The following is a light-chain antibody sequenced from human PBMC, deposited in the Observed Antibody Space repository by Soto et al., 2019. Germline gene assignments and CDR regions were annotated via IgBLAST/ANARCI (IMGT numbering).Light chain of an antibody. V-gene: IGLV4-69*01. J-gene: IGLJ2*01. CDR2: LNSDGSH. Sequence: QSVLTQSPSASASLGASVKLTCTLSNGYNTYSIAWHHQQPERGPRFLMKLNSDGSHTKRDGIPDRFSGSSSGPERYLTISSLQSEDEADYYCQTWGTGIVIFCGGTKVTVL. CDR3: QTWGTGIVI. CDR1: NGYNTYS.